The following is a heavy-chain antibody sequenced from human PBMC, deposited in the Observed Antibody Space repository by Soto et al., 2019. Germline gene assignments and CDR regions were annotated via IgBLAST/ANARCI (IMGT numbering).Heavy chain of an antibody. Sequence: GGSLRLSCAASGFTFSHYWMIWVRQAPGKGLEWVANIKQDGSEKYYVDSVKGRFTISRDNAKNSLYLQMNSLRVEDTAVYYCARTYSNNWPDRAFDIWGQGTMVTVSS. CDR3: ARTYSNNWPDRAFDI. CDR1: GFTFSHYW. CDR2: IKQDGSEK. D-gene: IGHD6-13*01. V-gene: IGHV3-7*05. J-gene: IGHJ3*02.